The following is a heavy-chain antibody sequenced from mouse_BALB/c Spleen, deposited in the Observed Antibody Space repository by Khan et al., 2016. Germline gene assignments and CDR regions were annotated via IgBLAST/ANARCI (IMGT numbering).Heavy chain of an antibody. D-gene: IGHD1-2*01. J-gene: IGHJ1*01. Sequence: QVQLQQSGAELMKPGASVKISCKATGYTFSSYWIEWVKQRPGHGLEWIGEILPGSGSTNYNEKFKGKATFTADTSSNTAYMQLSSLTSEDSAVCYCARKGITTARYFDVWGAGTTVTVSS. CDR2: ILPGSGST. V-gene: IGHV1-9*01. CDR3: ARKGITTARYFDV. CDR1: GYTFSSYW.